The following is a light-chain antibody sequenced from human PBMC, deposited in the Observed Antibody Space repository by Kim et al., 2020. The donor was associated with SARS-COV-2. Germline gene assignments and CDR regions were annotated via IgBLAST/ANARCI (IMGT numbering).Light chain of an antibody. Sequence: EIVLTQSPATLSLSPGERATLSCRASQSISSYLAWYQQKPGQAPRLLIYDASNRATGIPARFSGSGSGTDFTLTISSLEPEDSAVYYCQQRSNWAPLSFGGGTKVDIK. V-gene: IGKV3-11*01. CDR2: DAS. J-gene: IGKJ4*01. CDR1: QSISSY. CDR3: QQRSNWAPLS.